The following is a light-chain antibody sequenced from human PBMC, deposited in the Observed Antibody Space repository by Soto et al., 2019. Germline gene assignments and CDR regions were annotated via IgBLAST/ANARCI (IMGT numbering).Light chain of an antibody. CDR1: QSVSSSY. CDR3: QQYTGEFT. CDR2: GAS. J-gene: IGKJ3*01. Sequence: EIVLTQSPGTLSLSPGERATLSCRASQSVSSSYLAWYQQKPGQAPRLLIYGASSRATGIPDRFSGSGSGTDFTLTISRLEPEDFAVYYCQQYTGEFTFGPGTKVDIK. V-gene: IGKV3-20*01.